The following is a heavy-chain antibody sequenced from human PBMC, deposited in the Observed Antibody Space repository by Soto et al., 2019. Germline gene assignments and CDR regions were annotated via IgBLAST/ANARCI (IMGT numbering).Heavy chain of an antibody. Sequence: ASVKVSCKASGYPFSNYGIHWVRQAPGQRLEWMGWINPGNGNTRYSRKFQGRVTITGDHSANTAYMEVSSLKSEDTAVYYCARVLRGLTIFGVAHPGHYWGPGTLVTVSS. J-gene: IGHJ4*02. D-gene: IGHD3-3*01. CDR3: ARVLRGLTIFGVAHPGHY. CDR2: INPGNGNT. V-gene: IGHV1-3*01. CDR1: GYPFSNYG.